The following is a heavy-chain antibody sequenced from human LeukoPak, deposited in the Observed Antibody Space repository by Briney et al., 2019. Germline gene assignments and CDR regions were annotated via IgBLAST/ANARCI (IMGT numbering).Heavy chain of an antibody. CDR3: AKDARYSSSWYWYYYYMDV. J-gene: IGHJ6*03. Sequence: GGSLRLSCAASGFTFSSYGMHWVRQAPGKGLEWVAVISYDGSNKYYADSVKGRFTISRDNSKNTLYLQMNSLRAEDTAVYYCAKDARYSSSWYWYYYYMDVWGKGTTVT. CDR1: GFTFSSYG. V-gene: IGHV3-30*18. CDR2: ISYDGSNK. D-gene: IGHD6-13*01.